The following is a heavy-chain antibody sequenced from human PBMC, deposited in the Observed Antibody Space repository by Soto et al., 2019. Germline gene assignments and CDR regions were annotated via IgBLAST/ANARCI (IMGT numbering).Heavy chain of an antibody. CDR2: INSDGTKT. Sequence: EVRLVESGGTLVQPGGSLRLSCAASGFSFNTYWMHWVRQAPGKGLVWVSRINSDGTKTTYADSVKGRFTISRDNAKNTVYLQMNSLRAEDTAVYYCATVATNSYDWFDPWGQGTLVTVSS. CDR1: GFSFNTYW. J-gene: IGHJ5*02. V-gene: IGHV3-74*01. D-gene: IGHD5-12*01. CDR3: ATVATNSYDWFDP.